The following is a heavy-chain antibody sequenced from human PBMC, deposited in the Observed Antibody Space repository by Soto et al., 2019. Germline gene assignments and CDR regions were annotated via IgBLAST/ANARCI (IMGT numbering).Heavy chain of an antibody. CDR2: IYWDDDK. D-gene: IGHD2-15*01. V-gene: IGHV2-5*02. J-gene: IGHJ4*02. CDR3: AHRPSYCSGGSSYSGFDY. Sequence: QITLKESGPTLVKPTQTLTLTCTFSGFSLSTSGVGVGWIRQPPGKALEWLALIYWDDDKRYSPSLKSRLTITKDTSKNHVFLTMTNIDPVDTATYYCAHRPSYCSGGSSYSGFDYWGQGTLVTVSS. CDR1: GFSLSTSGVG.